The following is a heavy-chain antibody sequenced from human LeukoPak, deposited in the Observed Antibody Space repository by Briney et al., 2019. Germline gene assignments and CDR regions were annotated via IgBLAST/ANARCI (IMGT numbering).Heavy chain of an antibody. Sequence: AGGSLRLSCAASGFTLDDYTMHWGRQAPGKGLEWVSLILWSVDGTYYTDSVKGQFTISRDTSKNSLYLQMHSLRHEHSALSYRAQAILLQTSGWSAFASWGQGTLVTVSS. J-gene: IGHJ4*02. CDR1: GFTLDDYT. V-gene: IGHV3-43*01. D-gene: IGHD6-19*01. CDR3: AQAILLQTSGWSAFAS. CDR2: ILWSVDGT.